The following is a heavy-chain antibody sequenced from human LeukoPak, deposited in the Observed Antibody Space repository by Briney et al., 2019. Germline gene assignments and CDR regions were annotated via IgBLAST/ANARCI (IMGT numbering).Heavy chain of an antibody. Sequence: PGGSLRLSCAASVFSFSDFYMSVIRQAPGMGVGWISYIGTRMKPIYYAESVKGGCTISRDDAKNSLYLQMNSLSAEDTAVYFCAREARGSGRDFDYWGQGILVTVSS. V-gene: IGHV3-11*01. CDR3: AREARGSGRDFDY. CDR1: VFSFSDFY. CDR2: IGTRMKPI. J-gene: IGHJ4*02. D-gene: IGHD1-26*01.